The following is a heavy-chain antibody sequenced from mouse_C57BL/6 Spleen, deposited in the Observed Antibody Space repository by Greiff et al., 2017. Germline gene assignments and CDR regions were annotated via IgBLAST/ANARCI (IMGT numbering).Heavy chain of an antibody. D-gene: IGHD1-1*01. CDR2: ILPGSGST. CDR1: GYTFTGYW. J-gene: IGHJ1*03. V-gene: IGHV1-9*01. Sequence: QVQLQQSGAELMKPGASVKLSCTATGYTFTGYWIEWVKQRPGHGLEWIGEILPGSGSTNYTEKFKGKATFTADTSTNTDYMQLSSLTTEDSAIYYCARCDYGSSYGYFDVWGTGTTVTVSS. CDR3: ARCDYGSSYGYFDV.